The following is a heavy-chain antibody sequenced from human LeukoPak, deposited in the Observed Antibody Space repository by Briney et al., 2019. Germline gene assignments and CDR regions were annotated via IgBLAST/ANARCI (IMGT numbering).Heavy chain of an antibody. V-gene: IGHV3-48*03. J-gene: IGHJ5*02. CDR2: ITSSGNTM. Sequence: GGSLTLTCAASGFTFSSYEMNWVRQAPGKGLEWVSFITSSGNTMYYADSVKGRFTISRDDATNSLYLQMNSLRADDTGVYYCARLRSKYLFDPWGEGTLVTVST. CDR1: GFTFSSYE. D-gene: IGHD4-11*01. CDR3: ARLRSKYLFDP.